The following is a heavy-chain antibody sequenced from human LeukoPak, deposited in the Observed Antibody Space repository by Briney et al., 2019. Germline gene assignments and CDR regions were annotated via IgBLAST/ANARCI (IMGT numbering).Heavy chain of an antibody. D-gene: IGHD3-10*01. Sequence: GASVKVSCKASGYTFTSYDINWVRQATGQGLEWMGWMNPNSGNTGYAQKFQGRVTMTRNTSISTAYMELSSLRSEDTAVYYCARVQKVRGVILTASTQNNWFDPWGQGTLVTVSS. J-gene: IGHJ5*02. CDR2: MNPNSGNT. CDR1: GYTFTSYD. CDR3: ARVQKVRGVILTASTQNNWFDP. V-gene: IGHV1-8*01.